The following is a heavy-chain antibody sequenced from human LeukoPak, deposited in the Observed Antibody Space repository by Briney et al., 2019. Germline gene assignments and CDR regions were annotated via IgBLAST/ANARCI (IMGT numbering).Heavy chain of an antibody. J-gene: IGHJ4*02. D-gene: IGHD2-2*01. CDR2: INPNSGGT. Sequence: GASVKVSCKASGYTFTGYYMHWVRQAPGQGLEWMGWINPNSGGTNYAQKFQGRVTMTRDTSISTAYMELSRLRSDDTAVCYCAREDCSSSSWHGWYDYWGQGTLVTVSS. CDR1: GYTFTGYY. CDR3: AREDCSSSSWHGWYDY. V-gene: IGHV1-2*02.